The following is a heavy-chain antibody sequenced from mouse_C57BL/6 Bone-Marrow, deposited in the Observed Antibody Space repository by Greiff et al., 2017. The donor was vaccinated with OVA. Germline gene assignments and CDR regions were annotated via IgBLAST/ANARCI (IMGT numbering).Heavy chain of an antibody. V-gene: IGHV1-69*01. CDR2: IDPSDSYT. Sequence: QVQLQQSGAELVMPGASVKLSCKASGYTFTSYWMHWVKQRPGQGLEWIGEIDPSDSYTNYNQKFKGKSTLTVDKSSSTAYMQLSSLTSEDSAVYYCARGDYAWCAYWGQGTLVTVSA. D-gene: IGHD2-4*01. CDR3: ARGDYAWCAY. J-gene: IGHJ3*01. CDR1: GYTFTSYW.